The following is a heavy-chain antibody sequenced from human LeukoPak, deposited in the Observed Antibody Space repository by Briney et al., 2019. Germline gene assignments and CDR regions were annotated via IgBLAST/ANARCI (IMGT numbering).Heavy chain of an antibody. D-gene: IGHD1/OR15-1a*01. CDR2: IGSAGDT. V-gene: IGHV3-13*01. Sequence: GGSLRLSCAASGFTFSDYDMHWVRQGTGKGLEWVSVIGSAGDTYYPGSVKGRFTISRENAKNPLYLQMNSLRAEDTAVYYCARDAEQTNKERFDYWGQGTLVTVSS. J-gene: IGHJ4*02. CDR1: GFTFSDYD. CDR3: ARDAEQTNKERFDY.